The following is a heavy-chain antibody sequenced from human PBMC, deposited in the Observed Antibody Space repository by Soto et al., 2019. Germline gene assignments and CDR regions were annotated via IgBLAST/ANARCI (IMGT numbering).Heavy chain of an antibody. D-gene: IGHD4-17*01. V-gene: IGHV4-59*01. J-gene: IGHJ4*02. Sequence: ETLSLTCTVSGGSISSYYWSWIRQPPGKGLGWIGYIYYSGSTNYNPSLKSRVTISVDTSKNQFSLKLSSVTAADTAVYYCARAYGDCFDYWGQGTLVTVSS. CDR3: ARAYGDCFDY. CDR2: IYYSGST. CDR1: GGSISSYY.